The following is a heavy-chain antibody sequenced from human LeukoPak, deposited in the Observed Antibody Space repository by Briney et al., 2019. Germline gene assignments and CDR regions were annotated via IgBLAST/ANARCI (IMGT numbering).Heavy chain of an antibody. V-gene: IGHV3-33*08. CDR3: ARELEIAVAGTLGY. CDR1: GFTFSSYA. D-gene: IGHD6-19*01. J-gene: IGHJ4*02. Sequence: GGSLRLSCSASGFTFSSYAMHWVRQAPGKGLEWVAVIWYDGSNKYYADSVKGRFTISRDHSKDTLYLQMKSLRAEDTAVYYCARELEIAVAGTLGYWGQGTLVTVSS. CDR2: IWYDGSNK.